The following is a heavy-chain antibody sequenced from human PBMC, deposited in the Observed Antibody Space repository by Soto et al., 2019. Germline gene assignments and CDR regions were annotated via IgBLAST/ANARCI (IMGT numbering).Heavy chain of an antibody. D-gene: IGHD3-9*01. V-gene: IGHV3-48*02. J-gene: IGHJ4*02. CDR3: ARDFMRYTEILTGFLDFFES. CDR1: GFTFSSYS. CDR2: ISTTGNTI. Sequence: EVQLVESGGGSVQRGGSLRLSCAVSGFTFSSYSMNWVRQAPGKGLEWISYISTTGNTIKYADSVEGRFTISRDNVKNSLFLQMNSLRDDDTAVYYCARDFMRYTEILTGFLDFFESWGQGTLVTVSS.